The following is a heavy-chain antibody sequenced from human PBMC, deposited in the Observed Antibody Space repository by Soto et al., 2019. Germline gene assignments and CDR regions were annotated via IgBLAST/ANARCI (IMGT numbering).Heavy chain of an antibody. Sequence: QVQLVQSGAEVKKPGDSVKVSCKTSGYTFTDYYMHWVRQAPGPGFEWVGGINPKSGGPKYVPKFQGRVTVTRDTSTSTAYMELNRLTSDDTAVYYCASEDCRNTNCLKGFDYWGQGTLVTVSS. CDR1: GYTFTDYY. V-gene: IGHV1-2*02. D-gene: IGHD2-15*01. CDR3: ASEDCRNTNCLKGFDY. J-gene: IGHJ4*02. CDR2: INPKSGGP.